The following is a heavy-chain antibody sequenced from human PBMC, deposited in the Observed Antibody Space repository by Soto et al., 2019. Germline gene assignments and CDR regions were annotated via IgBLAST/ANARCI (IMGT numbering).Heavy chain of an antibody. D-gene: IGHD3-22*01. J-gene: IGHJ3*02. CDR3: ARKLRGYYYDTSGTSDPDAFDI. Sequence: PGESLKISCKGSGYSFTSYWIGWVRQMPGKGLEWMGIIYPGDSDTRYSPSFQGQVTISADKSISTAYLQWSSLKASDTAMYYCARKLRGYYYDTSGTSDPDAFDIWGQGTMVTVSS. CDR1: GYSFTSYW. V-gene: IGHV5-51*01. CDR2: IYPGDSDT.